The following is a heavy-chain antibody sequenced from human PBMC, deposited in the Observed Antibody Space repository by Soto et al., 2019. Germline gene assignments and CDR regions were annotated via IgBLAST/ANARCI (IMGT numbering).Heavy chain of an antibody. Sequence: QVQLVESGGGVVQPGRSLRLSCAASGFALSVYAMHWVRQAPGKGLEWVAVISYDGTIKHYMDSVKGRFTNSRDNSKNMLFPRMNSVSREETAVFYCARGERSGYYDTWGLGTLVTVSS. CDR3: ARGERSGYYDT. CDR1: GFALSVYA. CDR2: ISYDGTIK. J-gene: IGHJ5*02. V-gene: IGHV3-30-3*01. D-gene: IGHD3-3*01.